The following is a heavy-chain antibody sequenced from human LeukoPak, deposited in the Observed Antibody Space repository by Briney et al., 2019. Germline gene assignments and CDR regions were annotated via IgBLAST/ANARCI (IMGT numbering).Heavy chain of an antibody. CDR3: ARDRKDDYVWGSYRPNAFDI. J-gene: IGHJ3*02. V-gene: IGHV3-7*01. CDR1: GFTFSSYW. Sequence: GGSLRLSCAASGFTFSSYWMSWVRQAPGKGLEWVANIKQDGREKYYVDSVKGRFTISRDNAKNSLYLQMNSLRAEDTAVYYCARDRKDDYVWGSYRPNAFDIWGQGTMVTVSS. CDR2: IKQDGREK. D-gene: IGHD3-16*02.